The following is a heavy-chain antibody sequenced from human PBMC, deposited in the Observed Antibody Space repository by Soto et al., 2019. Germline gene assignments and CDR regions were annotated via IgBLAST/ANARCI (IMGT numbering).Heavy chain of an antibody. CDR2: ISGSGSSSI. D-gene: IGHD2-15*01. V-gene: IGHV3-11*01. CDR3: AKSTATPNGWWGYGLDV. J-gene: IGHJ6*02. Sequence: QVQLVESGGDLVKPGGSLRLSCAASGFTFSAYFMTWVRQAPGKGLEWVSYISGSGSSSIVYADSVRGRFTISRDNVKNSMYLQMNNLRADDTAVYYCAKSTATPNGWWGYGLDVWGQGTTVTVSS. CDR1: GFTFSAYF.